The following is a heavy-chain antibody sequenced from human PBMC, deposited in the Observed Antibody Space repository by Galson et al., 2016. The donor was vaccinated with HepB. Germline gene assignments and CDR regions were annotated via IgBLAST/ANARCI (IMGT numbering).Heavy chain of an antibody. CDR3: ARDLGYCSGGGCYRNWFDP. CDR1: GYTFTSYG. V-gene: IGHV1-18*01. J-gene: IGHJ5*02. D-gene: IGHD2-15*01. CDR2: ISGNNGNT. Sequence: SVKVSCKASGYTFTSYGISWVRRAPGQGLEWMGWISGNNGNTNYAQKVQGRVTMTKDTSTRTAYMELRGLRSDDTAVYYCARDLGYCSGGGCYRNWFDPWGQGTLVTVSS.